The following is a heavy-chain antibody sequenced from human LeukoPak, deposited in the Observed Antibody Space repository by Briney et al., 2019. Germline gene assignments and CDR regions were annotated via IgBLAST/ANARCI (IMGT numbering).Heavy chain of an antibody. CDR1: GFAYDHCS. J-gene: IGHJ4*02. D-gene: IGHD3-10*01. Sequence: HAGGSLRLSCAGSGFAYDHCSMNWVRQAPGKGLEWLSYITGDNKAYYADSLKGRFVISRDNAKNSVYLQMNSLSVEDTAVYYCVRGGVADGNYFGDWGQGTVVTVSS. CDR3: VRGGVADGNYFGD. CDR2: ITGDNKA. V-gene: IGHV3-48*01.